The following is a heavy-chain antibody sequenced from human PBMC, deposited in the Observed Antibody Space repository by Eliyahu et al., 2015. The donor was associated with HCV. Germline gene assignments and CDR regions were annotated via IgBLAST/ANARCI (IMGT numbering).Heavy chain of an antibody. Sequence: EVQLVESGGGLVQPGGSLRLSCTASGFXFXXHYMDWVRQAPGKGLEWVGRVRKKANSYTTEYAASVKGRFTISRDDSKNSLFLQMNGLKREDTAVYMCVRVRVGPGWSLDFWGQGTLVTVSS. CDR1: GFXFXXHY. CDR3: VRVRVGPGWSLDF. V-gene: IGHV3-72*01. D-gene: IGHD6-19*01. CDR2: VRKKANSYTT. J-gene: IGHJ4*02.